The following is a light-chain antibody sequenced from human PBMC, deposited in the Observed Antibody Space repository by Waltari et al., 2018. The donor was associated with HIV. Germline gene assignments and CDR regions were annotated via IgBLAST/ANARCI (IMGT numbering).Light chain of an antibody. CDR1: PSTIGGDSP. CDR3: QSYDSSLSAWV. V-gene: IGLV1-40*01. CDR2: GNT. Sequence: QSVLTQLPSLQWAPGQTVTISGTGNPSTIGGDSPVPCNQQLPGTAPKLLTYGNTIRPSGVPDRFSGSKSVTSASLAITGLQADDEADYYCQSYDSSLSAWVFGGGTKLTVL. J-gene: IGLJ3*02.